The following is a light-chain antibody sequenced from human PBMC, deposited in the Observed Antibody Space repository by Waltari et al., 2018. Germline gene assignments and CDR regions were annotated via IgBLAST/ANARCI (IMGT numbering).Light chain of an antibody. J-gene: IGLJ1*01. CDR2: DVS. CDR3: NSYTSSHSLV. CDR1: SRDIGGYNY. Sequence: QSALTQPASVSGSPGQSITISCTGTSRDIGGYNYVSWYQQHPGKAPKVVIFDVSLRPSGVSNRFSGSKSGNTASLTISGLQAEDEADYYCNSYTSSHSLVFGTGTRVTVL. V-gene: IGLV2-14*03.